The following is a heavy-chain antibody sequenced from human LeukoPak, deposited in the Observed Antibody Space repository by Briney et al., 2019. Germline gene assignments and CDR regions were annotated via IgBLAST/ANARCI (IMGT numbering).Heavy chain of an antibody. CDR2: MNPGTANT. CDR3: ARGRAAAD. V-gene: IGHV1-8*01. Sequence: ASVKVSCKASGYTFTYNDINWVRQATGQGLEWMGWMNPGTANTGYSQKFQGRLAMTADTPINTAYMGLSGLTSEDTAVYYCARGRAAADWGQGTLVTVSS. D-gene: IGHD2-15*01. CDR1: GYTFTYND. J-gene: IGHJ4*02.